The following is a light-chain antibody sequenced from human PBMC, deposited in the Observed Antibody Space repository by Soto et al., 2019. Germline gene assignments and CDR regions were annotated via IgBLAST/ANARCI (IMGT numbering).Light chain of an antibody. J-gene: IGKJ1*01. CDR1: QSVNSNH. CDR2: GPS. CDR3: HQFGSSPQT. V-gene: IGKV3-20*01. Sequence: EIVLTQSPGTLSLSPGERATLSCRASQSVNSNHIAWYQQKPGQAPRLLIYGPSSRATGIPERFSGSGSGTDFTLSISRLEPEDFAVYFCHQFGSSPQTFGHGTKVDTK.